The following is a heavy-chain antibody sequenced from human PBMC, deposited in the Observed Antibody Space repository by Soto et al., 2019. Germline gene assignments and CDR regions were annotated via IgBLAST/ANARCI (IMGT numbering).Heavy chain of an antibody. CDR2: IYYSGST. V-gene: IGHV4-39*01. CDR1: GSSISSSSYY. J-gene: IGHJ6*02. CDR3: ARHPRTYYYDSRGYYDHGMDV. D-gene: IGHD3-22*01. Sequence: SDTLSLSCTFSGSSISSSSYYWGWIRQPPGKGLEWIGSIYYSGSTYYNPSLKSRVTISVDTSKNHFSLKLSSVTAADTAVYYCARHPRTYYYDSRGYYDHGMDVWGQGTTVT.